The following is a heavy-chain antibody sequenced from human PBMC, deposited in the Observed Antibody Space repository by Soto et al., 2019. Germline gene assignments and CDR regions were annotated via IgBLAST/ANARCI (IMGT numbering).Heavy chain of an antibody. V-gene: IGHV5-51*01. Sequence: GESLKISCKGSGYSFTSYWIGWVRQMPGKGLEWMGIIYPGDSDTRYSPSFQGQVTISADTSISTAYLQWSSLKASDTAMYYCARQEDIVLVPAAGFDYWGQGTLVTVSS. CDR2: IYPGDSDT. D-gene: IGHD2-2*01. CDR3: ARQEDIVLVPAAGFDY. J-gene: IGHJ4*02. CDR1: GYSFTSYW.